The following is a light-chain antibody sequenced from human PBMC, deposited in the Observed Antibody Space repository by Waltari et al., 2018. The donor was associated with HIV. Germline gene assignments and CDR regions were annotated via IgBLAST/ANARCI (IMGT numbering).Light chain of an antibody. Sequence: QSVLTQPPSVSAAPGQKVTISCSGSSSNIGNNYVSWYQQLPGTAPKLLSYDNTKRPSGIPDRFSGSRSGTSATLGITGLQTGDEADYYCGTWDSSLSAGLFGGGTKLTVL. CDR3: GTWDSSLSAGL. CDR2: DNT. CDR1: SSNIGNNY. V-gene: IGLV1-51*01. J-gene: IGLJ2*01.